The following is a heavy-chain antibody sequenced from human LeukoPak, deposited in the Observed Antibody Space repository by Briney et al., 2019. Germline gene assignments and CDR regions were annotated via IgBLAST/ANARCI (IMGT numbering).Heavy chain of an antibody. V-gene: IGHV3-53*01. D-gene: IGHD3-10*01. Sequence: GGSLRLSCAASGFTVSSNYMSWVRQAPGKGLEWVSVIHSGGGTYYADSVKGRFTISRDNSKNTLYLQMNSPRAEDTAVYYCARGVTGKNYFDYWGQGTLVTVSS. CDR1: GFTVSSNY. J-gene: IGHJ4*02. CDR2: IHSGGGT. CDR3: ARGVTGKNYFDY.